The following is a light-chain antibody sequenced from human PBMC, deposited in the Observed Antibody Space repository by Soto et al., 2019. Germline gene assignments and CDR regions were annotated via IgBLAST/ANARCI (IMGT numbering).Light chain of an antibody. CDR2: AAS. V-gene: IGKV1-6*01. Sequence: AIQVTQSPSSLSSSVGDRVTITCRTSQGIRSALGWYQQKPGKVPKLLIYAASTLQSGVPSRFSGSGSGRDFTLTISSLQPEDFATYYCLLYYSYLWAFGQGTKVEIK. CDR3: LLYYSYLWA. CDR1: QGIRSA. J-gene: IGKJ1*01.